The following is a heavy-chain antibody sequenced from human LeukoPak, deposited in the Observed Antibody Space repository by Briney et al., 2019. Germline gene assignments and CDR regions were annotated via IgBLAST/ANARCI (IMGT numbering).Heavy chain of an antibody. CDR1: GDSFSSDSYY. CDR3: AREGEYGDSYY. D-gene: IGHD4-17*01. Sequence: SQTLSLTCTVSGDSFSSDSYYWNWIRQAPGKGPGWLGNIYRGRTRFNPALTRRVTISLDMSKTKVSLSLTSVTAADTARYYCAREGEYGDSYYWGQGILVIVSA. V-gene: IGHV4-30-2*01. CDR2: IYRGRT. J-gene: IGHJ4*02.